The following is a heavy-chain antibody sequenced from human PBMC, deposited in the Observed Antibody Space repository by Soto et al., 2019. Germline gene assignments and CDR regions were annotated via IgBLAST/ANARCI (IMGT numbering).Heavy chain of an antibody. V-gene: IGHV4-31*03. CDR3: ARVCGGDCLHGMDV. D-gene: IGHD2-21*02. Sequence: PSETMSLTCTVSGGSISSGGYYWSWIRQHPGKGLEWIGYIYYSGSTYYNPSLKSRVTISVDTSKNQFSPKLSSVTAADTAVYYCARVCGGDCLHGMDVWGQGTTVTVSS. J-gene: IGHJ6*01. CDR1: GGSISSGGYY. CDR2: IYYSGST.